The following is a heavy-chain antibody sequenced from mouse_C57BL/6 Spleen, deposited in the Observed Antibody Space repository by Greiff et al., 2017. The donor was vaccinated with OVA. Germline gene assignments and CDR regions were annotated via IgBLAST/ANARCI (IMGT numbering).Heavy chain of an antibody. J-gene: IGHJ4*01. Sequence: EVHLVESGGGLVQPKGSLKLSCAASGFSFNTYAMNWVRQAPGKGLEWVARIRSKSNNYATYYADSVKDRFTISRDDSESMLYLQMNNLKTEDTAMYYCVRHGWEGAMDYWGQGTSVTVSS. D-gene: IGHD2-3*01. CDR2: IRSKSNNYAT. V-gene: IGHV10-1*01. CDR3: VRHGWEGAMDY. CDR1: GFSFNTYA.